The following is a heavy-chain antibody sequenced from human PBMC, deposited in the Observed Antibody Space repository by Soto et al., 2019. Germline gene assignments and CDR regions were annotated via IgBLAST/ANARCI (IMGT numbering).Heavy chain of an antibody. J-gene: IGHJ6*01. D-gene: IGHD3-10*01. CDR2: IIPILGVP. V-gene: IGHV1-69*02. Sequence: QVQLVQSGAEVKKPGSSVKVSCKASGGTFSSYTISWVRQAPGQGLEWMGRIIPILGVPNYAKKFQGRVTITADKSTSAACMQRSSLRAEDTAVHYGASFRGSYVMDFWGQGTTVTVSS. CDR1: GGTFSSYT. CDR3: ASFRGSYVMDF.